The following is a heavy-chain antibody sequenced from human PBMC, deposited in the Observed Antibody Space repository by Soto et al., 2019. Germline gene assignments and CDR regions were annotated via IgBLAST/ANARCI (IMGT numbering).Heavy chain of an antibody. CDR3: ARDVIVGATHAFDI. D-gene: IGHD1-26*01. V-gene: IGHV3-53*01. J-gene: IGHJ3*02. CDR2: IYSGGST. Sequence: GGSLRLSCAASGFTVSSNYMSWVRQAPGKGLEWVSVIYSGGSTYYADSVKGRFTISRDNSKNTLYLQMNSLSAEDTAVSYCARDVIVGATHAFDIWGQGTMVTVSS. CDR1: GFTVSSNY.